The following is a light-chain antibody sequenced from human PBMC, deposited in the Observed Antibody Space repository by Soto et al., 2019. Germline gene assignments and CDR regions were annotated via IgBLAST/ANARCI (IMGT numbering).Light chain of an antibody. CDR1: SSDVGGYNY. J-gene: IGLJ2*01. Sequence: QSVLTQPASVSGSPGQSITISCTGTSSDVGGYNYVSWYQQHPGKAPKLMIYDVSNRPSGVSNRFSGSKSGNTASLTISGLHTEDEADYYCGSYTSSSTLYVVFGGGTKLTVL. CDR3: GSYTSSSTLYVV. CDR2: DVS. V-gene: IGLV2-14*01.